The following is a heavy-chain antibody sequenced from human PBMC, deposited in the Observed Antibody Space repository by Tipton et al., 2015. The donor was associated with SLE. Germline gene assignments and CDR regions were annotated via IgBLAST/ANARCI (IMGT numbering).Heavy chain of an antibody. CDR1: GDSLSSNSAA. J-gene: IGHJ3*02. V-gene: IGHV6-1*01. CDR2: TYYRSKWYN. Sequence: GLVKPSQTLSLTCAISGDSLSSNSAAWNWIRQSPSRGLEWLGRTYYRSKWYNDYAVSVKSRITINPDTSKNQFSLRLRSVTAADTAVYYCARIVEGDDAFDIWGQGTMVTVSS. D-gene: IGHD5-24*01. CDR3: ARIVEGDDAFDI.